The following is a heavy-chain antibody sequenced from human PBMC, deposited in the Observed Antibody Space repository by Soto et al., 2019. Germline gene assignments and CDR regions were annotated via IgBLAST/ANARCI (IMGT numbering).Heavy chain of an antibody. V-gene: IGHV3-23*01. CDR2: MSGSGGTT. CDR3: AKTPAAPAAAGRGGGGYFDY. Sequence: EVQLLESGGGLVQPGGSLRLSCAASGFTFNTYAMAWVRQAPGKGLEWVSVMSGSGGTTYYADSVKGRFTISRDNSKNTLYLQLNSLRAEDTAVYYCAKTPAAPAAAGRGGGGYFDYWGQGTLVTVSS. D-gene: IGHD6-13*01. CDR1: GFTFNTYA. J-gene: IGHJ4*02.